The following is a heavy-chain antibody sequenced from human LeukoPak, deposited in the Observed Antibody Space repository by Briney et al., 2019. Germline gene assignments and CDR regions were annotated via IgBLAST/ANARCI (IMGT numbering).Heavy chain of an antibody. CDR1: GFTFSSYD. CDR3: AKDLAYRSGWFLGAFDV. CDR2: ISGSAGST. J-gene: IGHJ3*01. V-gene: IGHV3-23*01. D-gene: IGHD6-19*01. Sequence: GGSLRLSCAASGFTFSSYDMHWVRQAPGKGLEWVSGISGSAGSTYYADSVKGRFSISRDNSKNTVYLQMNRLRAEDTAAYYCAKDLAYRSGWFLGAFDVWGQGTMVTVSS.